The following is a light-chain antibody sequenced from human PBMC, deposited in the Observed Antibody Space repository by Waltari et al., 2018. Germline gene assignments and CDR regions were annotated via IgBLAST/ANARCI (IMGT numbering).Light chain of an antibody. V-gene: IGKV1-39*01. CDR3: QQSYNNPRT. CDR2: AAS. CDR1: QSVITY. J-gene: IGKJ3*01. Sequence: DIQMTQSPSSLPASVGDRVTITCRASQSVITYLNWYQQDPGKAPKLLIYAASSLQSGGPSRLSGSGSGTDFTLTISNLQPGDFATYYCQQSYNNPRTFGPGTKVNIK.